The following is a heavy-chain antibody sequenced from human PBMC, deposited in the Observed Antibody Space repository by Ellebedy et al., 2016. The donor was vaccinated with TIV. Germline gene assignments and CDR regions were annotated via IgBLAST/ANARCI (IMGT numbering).Heavy chain of an antibody. V-gene: IGHV3-30*03. CDR1: GFTFSSHG. CDR2: ISYDGSTR. J-gene: IGHJ4*02. D-gene: IGHD4-17*01. Sequence: GESLKISCAASGFTFSSHGMHWVRQAPGKELEWVSLISYDGSTRYYVDSVKGRFITSRDNSNNTVFLQMNNLKGEETAVYYCARDGGPTVSYFDHWGQGILVTVSS. CDR3: ARDGGPTVSYFDH.